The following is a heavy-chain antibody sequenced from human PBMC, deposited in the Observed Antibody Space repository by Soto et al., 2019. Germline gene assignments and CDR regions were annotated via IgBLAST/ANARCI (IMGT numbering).Heavy chain of an antibody. Sequence: GGSLRLSCAASGFTFSSDWMHWVRQAPGKGLVWVSRINTDGSGTTYADSVKGRFTISRDNAKNMVYLQMNSLRAEDTAVYYCEKDRPGPQHYLAYGARETMVTVSS. V-gene: IGHV3-74*01. CDR1: GFTFSSDW. CDR2: INTDGSGT. D-gene: IGHD6-6*01. J-gene: IGHJ4*02. CDR3: EKDRPGPQHYLAY.